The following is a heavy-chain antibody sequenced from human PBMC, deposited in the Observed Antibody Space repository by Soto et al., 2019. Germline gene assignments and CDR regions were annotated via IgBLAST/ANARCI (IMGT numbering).Heavy chain of an antibody. CDR1: GFTFSSYG. J-gene: IGHJ4*02. CDR2: ISCGGNNK. CDR3: AKDLPLEPFRDY. Sequence: GGSLRLSCAASGFTFSSYGMHWVRQAPGKGLEWVAVISCGGNNKFYADSVKGRFTFSRDNSKNTLYLQMNSLRADDTAVYYCAKDLPLEPFRDYWGQGTLVNGSS. V-gene: IGHV3-30*19. D-gene: IGHD1-1*01.